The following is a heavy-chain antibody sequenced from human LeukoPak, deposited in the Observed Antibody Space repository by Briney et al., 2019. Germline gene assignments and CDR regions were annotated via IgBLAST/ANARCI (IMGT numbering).Heavy chain of an antibody. V-gene: IGHV1-46*04. CDR1: GYTFTNNF. J-gene: IGHJ4*02. CDR3: ARVGRYSGSYSLGY. CDR2: INPSGGST. Sequence: GGSVTVSCKASGYTFTNNFMHWVRQAPGQGVEGMGIINPSGGSTNYAQKLQGRVTMTRDRYTRTVYMELSSLRSEDTAVYYCARVGRYSGSYSLGYWGQGTLVTVSS. D-gene: IGHD1-26*01.